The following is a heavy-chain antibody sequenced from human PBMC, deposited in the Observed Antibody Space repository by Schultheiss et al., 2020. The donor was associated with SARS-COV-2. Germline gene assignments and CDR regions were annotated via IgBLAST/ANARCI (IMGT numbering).Heavy chain of an antibody. D-gene: IGHD3-3*01. CDR2: IYYSGST. V-gene: IGHV4-31*01. J-gene: IGHJ6*03. CDR1: GGSISSGGYY. Sequence: SQTLSLTCTVSGGSISSGGYYWSWIRQHPGKGLEWIGYIYYSGSTYYNPSLKSLVTISVDTSKNQFSLKLSSVTAADTAVYYCARTAYYDFWSGPNYYYYYMDVWGKGTTVTVSS. CDR3: ARTAYYDFWSGPNYYYYYMDV.